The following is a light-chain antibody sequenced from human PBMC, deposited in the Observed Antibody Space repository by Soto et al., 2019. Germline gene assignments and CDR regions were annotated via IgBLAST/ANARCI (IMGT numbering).Light chain of an antibody. V-gene: IGKV1-33*01. Sequence: IRLTQSPTSLIASVGDRVTITCQASQYVGNYLNWYQQKPGEPPRLLISGASNLEPGVPARFSGSGSGADFTFIISDLQPEDVATYFYQQYDNIILSFGGGTKVDI. J-gene: IGKJ4*01. CDR3: QQYDNIILS. CDR1: QYVGNY. CDR2: GAS.